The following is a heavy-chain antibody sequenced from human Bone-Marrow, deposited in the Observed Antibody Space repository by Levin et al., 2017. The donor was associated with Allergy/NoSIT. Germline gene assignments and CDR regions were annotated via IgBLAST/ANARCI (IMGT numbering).Heavy chain of an antibody. Sequence: SQTLSLTCTVSGVSINSRAHHWAWIRQPPGGGLGWIGSIFFTGRTFYNPSLESRLTISVDTSENQFSLKLTSVTAADTAVFYCVAGSGYQDFWGQGILITVSS. D-gene: IGHD6-19*01. J-gene: IGHJ4*02. CDR2: IFFTGRT. CDR3: VAGSGYQDF. V-gene: IGHV4-39*01. CDR1: GVSINSRAHH.